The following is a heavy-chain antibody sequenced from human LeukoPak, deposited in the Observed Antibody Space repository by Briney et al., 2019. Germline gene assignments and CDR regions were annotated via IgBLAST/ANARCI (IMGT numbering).Heavy chain of an antibody. CDR3: ARDIVVVPAAKLQDDY. CDR2: INPSGGST. D-gene: IGHD2-2*01. CDR1: GYTFTSYY. V-gene: IGHV1-46*01. J-gene: IGHJ4*02. Sequence: ASVKVSCKASGYTFTSYYMHWVRQAPGQGLEWMGIINPSGGSTSYAQKFQGRVTMTRDTSISTAYMELSRLRSDDTAVYYCARDIVVVPAAKLQDDYWGQGTLVTVSS.